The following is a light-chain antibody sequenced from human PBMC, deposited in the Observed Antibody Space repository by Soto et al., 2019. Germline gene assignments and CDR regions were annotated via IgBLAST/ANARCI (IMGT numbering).Light chain of an antibody. CDR3: QQRSNWPH. Sequence: EIVLTQSPATLSLSPGQRATLSCRASQSINTYLAWYQQRPGQAPRLLIYEASDRATDIPARFSGSGSGTDFTLTINDLEPEDSAVYYCQQRSNWPHFGQGTRLEIK. CDR2: EAS. CDR1: QSINTY. V-gene: IGKV3-11*01. J-gene: IGKJ5*01.